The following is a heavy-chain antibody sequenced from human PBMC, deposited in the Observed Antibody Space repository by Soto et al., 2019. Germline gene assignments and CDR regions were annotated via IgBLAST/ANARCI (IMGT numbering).Heavy chain of an antibody. CDR1: GFTFSSYA. D-gene: IGHD4-4*01. CDR3: ARPLWRDDYNWGYFDL. Sequence: QVQLVESGGGVVQPGRSLRLSCAASGFTFSSYAMHWVRQAPGKGLEWVAVISYDGSNKYYADSVKGRFTISRDNSKNTLYLQMNSLRXEDTAVYYCARPLWRDDYNWGYFDLWGRGTLVTVSS. V-gene: IGHV3-30-3*01. J-gene: IGHJ2*01. CDR2: ISYDGSNK.